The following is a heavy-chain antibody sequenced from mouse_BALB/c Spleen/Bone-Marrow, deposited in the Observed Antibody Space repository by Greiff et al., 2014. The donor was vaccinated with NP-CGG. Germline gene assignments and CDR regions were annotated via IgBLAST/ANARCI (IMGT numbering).Heavy chain of an antibody. CDR1: GFTSSSFG. CDR3: ARLRRYYGYFDY. D-gene: IGHD1-1*01. Sequence: EVKLVESGGGLVQPGGSRKLSCAASGFTSSSFGMHWVRQAPEKGLEWVAYISSGSSTIYYADTVKGRFTISRDNPKNTLFLQMTSLRSEDTAMYYCARLRRYYGYFDYWGQGTTLTVSS. V-gene: IGHV5-17*02. J-gene: IGHJ2*01. CDR2: ISSGSSTI.